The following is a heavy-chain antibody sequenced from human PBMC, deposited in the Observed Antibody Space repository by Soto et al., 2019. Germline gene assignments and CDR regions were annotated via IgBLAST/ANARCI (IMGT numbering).Heavy chain of an antibody. CDR2: IYYSGST. CDR3: AREGSLERFDYLSGTQNNWFDP. CDR1: GGSISSGDYY. J-gene: IGHJ5*02. D-gene: IGHD3-16*01. Sequence: SETLSLTCTVSGGSISSGDYYWSWIRQPPGKGLGWIGYIYYSGSTYYNPSLKSRVTISVDTSKNQFSLKLSSVTAADTAVYYCAREGSLERFDYLSGTQNNWFDPWGQGALVTVSS. V-gene: IGHV4-30-4*01.